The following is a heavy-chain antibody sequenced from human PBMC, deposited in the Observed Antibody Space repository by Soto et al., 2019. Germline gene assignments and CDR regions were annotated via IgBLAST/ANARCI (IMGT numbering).Heavy chain of an antibody. Sequence: LRLSCAVSGFTFSSYGMHWVRQAPGKGLEWVAVIWYDGSNKYYADSVKGRFTISRDNSKNTLYLQMNSLRAEDTAVYYCARDRQGTAMASYYFDYWGQGTLVTVS. V-gene: IGHV3-33*01. CDR2: IWYDGSNK. J-gene: IGHJ4*02. D-gene: IGHD5-18*01. CDR3: ARDRQGTAMASYYFDY. CDR1: GFTFSSYG.